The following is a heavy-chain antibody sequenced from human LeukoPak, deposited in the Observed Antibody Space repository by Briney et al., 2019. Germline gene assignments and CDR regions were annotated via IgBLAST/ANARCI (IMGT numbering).Heavy chain of an antibody. CDR1: GGSISSGDYY. J-gene: IGHJ4*02. Sequence: SQTLSLTCTVSGGSISSGDYYWRWLRQPPGTGLEWIGYTFYSGSTYYNPSLKSRVTISVDTSKNQFSLKLSSVTAADTAVYYCASVNRYCSSTSCYKFNYWGQGTLVTVSS. V-gene: IGHV4-30-4*08. D-gene: IGHD2-2*01. CDR2: TFYSGST. CDR3: ASVNRYCSSTSCYKFNY.